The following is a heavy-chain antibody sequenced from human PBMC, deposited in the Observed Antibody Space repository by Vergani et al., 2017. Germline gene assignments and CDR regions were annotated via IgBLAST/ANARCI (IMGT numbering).Heavy chain of an antibody. D-gene: IGHD6-13*01. CDR1: GFTFSSYA. CDR2: ISYDGSNK. Sequence: QVQLVESGGGVVQPGRSLRLSCAASGFTFSSYAMHWVRQAPGKGLEWVAVISYDGSNKYYADSVKGRFTISRDNSKNTLYLQMNSLRAEDTAVYYCARATEGSSWYYYYYYYMDVWGKGTTVTVSS. CDR3: ARATEGSSWYYYYYYYMDV. V-gene: IGHV3-30-3*01. J-gene: IGHJ6*03.